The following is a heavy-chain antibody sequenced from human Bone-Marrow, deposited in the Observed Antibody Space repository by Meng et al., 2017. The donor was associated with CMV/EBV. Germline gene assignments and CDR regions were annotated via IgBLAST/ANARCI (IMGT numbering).Heavy chain of an antibody. CDR2: IIPILGIA. D-gene: IGHD2-21*01. Sequence: SVKVSCKASGGTFSSYAISWVRQAPGQGLEWMGGIIPILGIANYAQKFQGRVTITADKSTSTAYMELSSLRSEDTAVYYCARDRYCGGDCYHYYYGMGVWGRGTTVIVSS. CDR1: GGTFSSYA. CDR3: ARDRYCGGDCYHYYYGMGV. V-gene: IGHV1-69*10. J-gene: IGHJ6*02.